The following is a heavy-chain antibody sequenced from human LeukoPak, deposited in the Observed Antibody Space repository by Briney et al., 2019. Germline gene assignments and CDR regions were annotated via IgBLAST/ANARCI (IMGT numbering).Heavy chain of an antibody. D-gene: IGHD4-17*01. Sequence: TGGSLRLSCAASAFSFSSFAMTWVRQAPGKGLEWVSGIHGSGDTTYYADSVKGRFTISRDNSRKMMYLQMNSLRVEDTAVYYCAKDPNGDYVGAFDSWGQGTMVTVSS. CDR3: AKDPNGDYVGAFDS. CDR2: IHGSGDTT. V-gene: IGHV3-23*01. J-gene: IGHJ3*02. CDR1: AFSFSSFA.